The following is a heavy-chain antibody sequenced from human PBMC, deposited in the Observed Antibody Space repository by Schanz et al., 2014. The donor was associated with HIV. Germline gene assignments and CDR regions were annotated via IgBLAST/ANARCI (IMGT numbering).Heavy chain of an antibody. D-gene: IGHD3-10*01. CDR1: GYTFTNYF. Sequence: QVQLVQSGAEVKKPGASVKVSCKASGYTFTNYFIHWVRQAPGQGLEWMGWISNYIGNTDYAQNLQGRVTMTADTSTSTAYMELRSLRSDDTAVYYCARVRGVIITDDAFDIWGQGTMVTVSS. CDR2: ISNYIGNT. V-gene: IGHV1-18*04. CDR3: ARVRGVIITDDAFDI. J-gene: IGHJ3*02.